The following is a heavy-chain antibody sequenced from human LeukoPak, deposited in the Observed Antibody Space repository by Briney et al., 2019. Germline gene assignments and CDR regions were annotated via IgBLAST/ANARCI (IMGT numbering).Heavy chain of an antibody. J-gene: IGHJ4*02. CDR3: ASGIAVAGKVGIDY. V-gene: IGHV4-34*01. Sequence: SETLSLTCAVYGRSFSGYYRSWIRQPPGKGLEWIGEINHSGSTNYNPSLKSRVTISVDTSKNQFSLKLSSVTAADTAVYYCASGIAVAGKVGIDYWGQGTLVTVSS. CDR1: GRSFSGYY. CDR2: INHSGST. D-gene: IGHD6-19*01.